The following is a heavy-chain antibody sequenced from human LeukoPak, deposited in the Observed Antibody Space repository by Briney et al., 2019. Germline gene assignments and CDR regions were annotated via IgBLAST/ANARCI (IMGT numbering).Heavy chain of an antibody. CDR2: ISYDGSNK. V-gene: IGHV3-30*18. D-gene: IGHD3-10*01. CDR1: GFTSSSYG. Sequence: PGGSLRLSCVASGFTSSSYGMHWVRQAPGKGLEWVAVISYDGSNKYYADSVKGRFTISRDNSKNTLYLQMNSLRAEDTAVYYCAKDMGNSYYYGMDVWGQGTTVTVSS. J-gene: IGHJ6*02. CDR3: AKDMGNSYYYGMDV.